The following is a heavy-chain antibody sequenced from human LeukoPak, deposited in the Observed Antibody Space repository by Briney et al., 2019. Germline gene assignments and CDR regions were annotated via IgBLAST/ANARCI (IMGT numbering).Heavy chain of an antibody. J-gene: IGHJ4*02. CDR1: GFTFSSYS. V-gene: IGHV3-48*02. CDR3: ARTDILTGYLTFDY. D-gene: IGHD3-9*01. CDR2: ISSSSSTI. Sequence: PGGSLRLSCAASGFTFSSYSMNWVRQAPGKGLEWVSYISSSSSTIYYADSVKGRFTISRDNAKSSLYLQMNSLRDEDTAVYYCARTDILTGYLTFDYWGQGTLVTVSS.